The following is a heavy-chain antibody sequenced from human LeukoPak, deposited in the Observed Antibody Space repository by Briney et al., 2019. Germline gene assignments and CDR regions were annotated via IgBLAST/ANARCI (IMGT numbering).Heavy chain of an antibody. V-gene: IGHV1-69*01. CDR1: GGTFSSYA. CDR2: IIPIFGTA. Sequence: SVKVSCKASGGTFSSYAISWVRQAPGQGLEWMGGIIPIFGTANYAQKFQGRATITADESTSTAYMELSSLRSEDTAVYYCASFPSTVTTRWDYFDYWGQGTLVTVSS. J-gene: IGHJ4*02. D-gene: IGHD4-17*01. CDR3: ASFPSTVTTRWDYFDY.